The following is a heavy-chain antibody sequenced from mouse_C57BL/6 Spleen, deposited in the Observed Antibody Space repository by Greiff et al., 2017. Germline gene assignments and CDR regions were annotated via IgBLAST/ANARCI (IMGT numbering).Heavy chain of an antibody. CDR2: INYDGSST. V-gene: IGHV5-16*01. J-gene: IGHJ2*01. D-gene: IGHD3-2*02. CDR3: ARGDSSGYFDY. CDR1: GFTFSDYY. Sequence: EVQLVESEGGLVQPGSSMKLSCTASGFTFSDYYMAWVRQVPEKGLEWVANINYDGSSTYYLDSLKSRFIISRDNAKNILYLQMSSLKSEDTATYYCARGDSSGYFDYWGQGTTLTVSS.